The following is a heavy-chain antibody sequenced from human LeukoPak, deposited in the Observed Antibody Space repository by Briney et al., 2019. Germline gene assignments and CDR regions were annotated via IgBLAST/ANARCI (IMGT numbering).Heavy chain of an antibody. CDR2: ISSSSSYI. CDR3: AREGIVVVPAADNYFDY. CDR1: GFTFSSYS. Sequence: GGSLRLSCAASGFTFSSYSMSWVRQAPGKGLEWVSSISSSSSYIYYADSVKGRFTIPRDNAKNSLYLQMNSLRAEDTAVYYCAREGIVVVPAADNYFDYWGQGTLVTVSS. V-gene: IGHV3-21*01. J-gene: IGHJ4*02. D-gene: IGHD2-2*01.